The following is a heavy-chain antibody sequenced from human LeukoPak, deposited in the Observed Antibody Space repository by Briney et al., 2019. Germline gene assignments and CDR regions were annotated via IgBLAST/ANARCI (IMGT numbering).Heavy chain of an antibody. D-gene: IGHD1-26*01. J-gene: IGHJ3*02. CDR3: ARDGGSYWGGDAFDI. CDR2: IYYSGST. V-gene: IGHV4-39*07. Sequence: SETLSLTCTVSGGSISSSSYYWGWIRQPPGKGLEWIGSIYYSGSTYYDPSLKSRVTISVDTSKNQFSLKLSSVTAADTAVYYCARDGGSYWGGDAFDIWGQGTMVTVSS. CDR1: GGSISSSSYY.